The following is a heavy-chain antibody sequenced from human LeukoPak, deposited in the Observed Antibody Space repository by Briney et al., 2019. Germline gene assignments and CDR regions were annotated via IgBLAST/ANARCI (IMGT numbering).Heavy chain of an antibody. V-gene: IGHV3-11*04. J-gene: IGHJ4*02. CDR2: ISSSGSTI. D-gene: IGHD6-13*01. Sequence: GGSLRLSCAASGFTFSDYYMSWIRQAPEKGLEWVSYISSSGSTIYYADSVKGRFTISRDNAKNSLYLQMNSLRAEDTAVYYCARDRWAASASFDYWGQGTLVTVSS. CDR1: GFTFSDYY. CDR3: ARDRWAASASFDY.